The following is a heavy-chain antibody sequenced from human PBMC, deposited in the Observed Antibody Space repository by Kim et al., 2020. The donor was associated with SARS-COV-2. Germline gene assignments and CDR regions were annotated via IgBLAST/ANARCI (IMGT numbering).Heavy chain of an antibody. V-gene: IGHV5-51*01. D-gene: IGHD3-16*01. Sequence: YSPSVRGQVTISADKSTTTDYLQWSSLKAADTAMYYCARSAGPYDYYFDYWGQGTLVTVSS. J-gene: IGHJ4*02. CDR3: ARSAGPYDYYFDY.